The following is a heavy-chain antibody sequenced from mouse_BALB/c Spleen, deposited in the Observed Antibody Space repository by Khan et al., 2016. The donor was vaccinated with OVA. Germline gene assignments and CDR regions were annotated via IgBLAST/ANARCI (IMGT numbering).Heavy chain of an antibody. CDR3: VRSASDGDNVEAWFAY. D-gene: IGHD2-13*01. V-gene: IGHV1-37*01. J-gene: IGHJ3*01. CDR2: INPYNGGT. CDR1: GYSFTGYT. Sequence: EVQLQQSGPELVKPGASMKMSCKASGYSFTGYTMNWVKQSRVKNLEWIGLINPYNGGTAYNQKFGGKATLTVDKSSNTAYMEILSLTSVDSEVYYCVRSASDGDNVEAWFAYWGQGTLVTVSA.